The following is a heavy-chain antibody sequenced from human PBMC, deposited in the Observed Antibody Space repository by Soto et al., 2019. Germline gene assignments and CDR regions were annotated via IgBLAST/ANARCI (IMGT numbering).Heavy chain of an antibody. V-gene: IGHV1-8*01. CDR1: GYTFSNYD. J-gene: IGHJ4*02. CDR2: VNPNNGDT. D-gene: IGHD3-10*01. CDR3: EKVSRKGSAIDFDY. Sequence: QVQLVQSGAELKKPGASVKVSCKASGYTFSNYDMNWVRQATGQGPEWIGWVNPNNGDTGYAQKFQGRVTLTTDVSATPDYMELTSLRSEDTAIYYCEKVSRKGSAIDFDYWGQGTLSTVSS.